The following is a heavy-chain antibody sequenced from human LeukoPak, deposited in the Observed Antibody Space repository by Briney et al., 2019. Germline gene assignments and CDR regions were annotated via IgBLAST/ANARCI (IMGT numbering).Heavy chain of an antibody. D-gene: IGHD4-17*01. CDR2: IYYSGST. V-gene: IGHV4-39*01. CDR3: ARHSLTTVTTGNRYYFDY. J-gene: IGHJ4*02. CDR1: XYY. Sequence: XYYWGWIRQPPGKGLEWIGSIYYSGSTYYNPSLKSRVTISVDTSKNQFSLKLSSVTAADTAVYYCARHSLTTVTTGNRYYFDYWGQGTLVTVSS.